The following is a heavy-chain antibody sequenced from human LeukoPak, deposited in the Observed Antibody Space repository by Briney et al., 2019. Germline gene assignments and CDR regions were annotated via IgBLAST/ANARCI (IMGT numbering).Heavy chain of an antibody. J-gene: IGHJ4*02. V-gene: IGHV3-21*01. D-gene: IGHD2-15*01. CDR3: ARAPEGYCSGGSCYGIEHGY. Sequence: PGGSLRLSCAASGFTFSSYSMNWVRQAPGKGLEWVSSISSSSSYIYYADSVKGRFTISRDNAKNSLYLQMNSLRAEDTAVYYCARAPEGYCSGGSCYGIEHGYWGQGTLVTVSS. CDR1: GFTFSSYS. CDR2: ISSSSSYI.